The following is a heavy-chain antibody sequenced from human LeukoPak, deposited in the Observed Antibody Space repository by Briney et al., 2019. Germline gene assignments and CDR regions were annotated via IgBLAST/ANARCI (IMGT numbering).Heavy chain of an antibody. Sequence: ASVKVSCKASGYIFTDYYMHWVRQAPGQGLEWMGRINPNSGGSNYAQKFQGRVTMTRDTSASTAYMELSSLRSEDTAVYYCAREAYCSSTSCYSDYYYGMDVWGQGTTVTVSS. CDR3: AREAYCSSTSCYSDYYYGMDV. J-gene: IGHJ6*02. CDR1: GYIFTDYY. V-gene: IGHV1-2*06. D-gene: IGHD2-2*01. CDR2: INPNSGGS.